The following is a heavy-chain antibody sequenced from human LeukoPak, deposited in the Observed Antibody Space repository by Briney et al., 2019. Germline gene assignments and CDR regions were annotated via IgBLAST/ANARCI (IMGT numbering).Heavy chain of an antibody. V-gene: IGHV3-21*01. D-gene: IGHD5-18*01. J-gene: IGHJ4*02. Sequence: GGSLRLSCAASGFTFRSYSMNWVRQAPGKGLEWVSSISSSSSYIYYADSVKGRFTISRDNAKNSLYLQMNSLRAEDTAVYYCARDSVDTAMVSWGQGTLVTVSS. CDR1: GFTFRSYS. CDR3: ARDSVDTAMVS. CDR2: ISSSSSYI.